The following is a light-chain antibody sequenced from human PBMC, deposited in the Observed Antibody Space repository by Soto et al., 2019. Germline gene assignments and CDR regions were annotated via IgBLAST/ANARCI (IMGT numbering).Light chain of an antibody. CDR2: GAS. J-gene: IGKJ1*01. Sequence: DIQMTQSPSSLSASVGDTVIITCRASQSISRFLNWYQQKPERAPKLLICGASTLQSGVPSRFIGSGSGTDFALTISSLQPEDFATYYCQQSFSTPWTFGLGTKVDIK. CDR1: QSISRF. CDR3: QQSFSTPWT. V-gene: IGKV1-39*01.